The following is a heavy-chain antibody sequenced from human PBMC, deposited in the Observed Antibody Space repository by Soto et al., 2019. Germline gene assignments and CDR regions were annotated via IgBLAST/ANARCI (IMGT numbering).Heavy chain of an antibody. CDR2: IYPPDSDT. Sequence: PGESLKISCKGSTYTFSNYWIGWVRQMPGKAPEWMGLIYPPDSDTKYSPSFQGQVTTSADKSISTAYLRWSSLKASDTATYYCASLPYHNSYSGFDSWGQGTPVTVSS. CDR1: TYTFSNYW. V-gene: IGHV5-51*01. J-gene: IGHJ4*02. CDR3: ASLPYHNSYSGFDS. D-gene: IGHD1-26*01.